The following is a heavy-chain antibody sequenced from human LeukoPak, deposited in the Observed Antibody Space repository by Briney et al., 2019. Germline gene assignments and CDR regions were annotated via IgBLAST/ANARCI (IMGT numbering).Heavy chain of an antibody. V-gene: IGHV1-2*02. CDR2: INPNSGRT. Sequence: ASVKVSCKASGYTFTGYYMNWVRQAPGQGLEWMGWINPNSGRTNYTQNFQGRVTMTRDPSISTAYMELSGLTSNDTAVYYCARTREYSSSWYFPPFDPWGQGTLVTVSS. CDR1: GYTFTGYY. J-gene: IGHJ5*02. D-gene: IGHD6-13*01. CDR3: ARTREYSSSWYFPPFDP.